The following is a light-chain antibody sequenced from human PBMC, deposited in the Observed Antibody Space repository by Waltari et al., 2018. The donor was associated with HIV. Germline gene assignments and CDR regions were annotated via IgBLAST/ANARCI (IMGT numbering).Light chain of an antibody. J-gene: IGKJ2*01. CDR2: WSS. Sequence: DIVMTQSPDSLAVSLGDRATINCMSSQSVFSRSTHKNYLAWYQKKSGRPPRLLFYWSSTRECGVPERCSGSGYGTDFTLNISNLQAEDGAVYYGQQYYSTPQYTFGQGTKLEMK. CDR1: QSVFSRSTHKNY. V-gene: IGKV4-1*01. CDR3: QQYYSTPQYT.